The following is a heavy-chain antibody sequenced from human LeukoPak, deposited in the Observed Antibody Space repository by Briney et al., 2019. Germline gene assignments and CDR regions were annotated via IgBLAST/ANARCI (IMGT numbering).Heavy chain of an antibody. CDR3: ASALRTGDNYFDY. D-gene: IGHD1-1*01. V-gene: IGHV1-18*01. CDR1: GYTFTNYG. Sequence: EASVKVSCKTSGYTFTNYGISWVRQAPGQGLEWMGWISDYNGNTNYAQKLQGRVTMTTDTSTSTAYMELRSLRSDDTAVYYCASALRTGDNYFDYWGQGTLVTVPS. J-gene: IGHJ4*02. CDR2: ISDYNGNT.